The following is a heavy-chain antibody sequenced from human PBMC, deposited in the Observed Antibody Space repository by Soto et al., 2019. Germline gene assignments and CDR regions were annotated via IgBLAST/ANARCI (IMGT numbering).Heavy chain of an antibody. D-gene: IGHD1-26*01. J-gene: IGHJ4*02. CDR1: GDSVNNNNYY. Sequence: PSETLSLTCNVSGDSVNNNNYYWGWIRQSPRTGLEWIASIYFTGSPQSNPSLRSRITISVDTSENHFSLELRSVTATDTAIYYCTRHSYTHPGIVDYWGQGTRVTV. CDR3: TRHSYTHPGIVDY. CDR2: IYFTGSP. V-gene: IGHV4-39*01.